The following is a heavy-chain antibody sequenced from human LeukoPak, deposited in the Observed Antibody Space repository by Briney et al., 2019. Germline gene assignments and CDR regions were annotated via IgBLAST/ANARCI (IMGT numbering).Heavy chain of an antibody. D-gene: IGHD3-3*01. J-gene: IGHJ4*02. CDR1: GFTFSGSW. CDR2: IKQDGSEK. V-gene: IGHV3-7*01. CDR3: ARDRTTIFGVVLDY. Sequence: GGSLRLSCTVSGFTFSGSWMSWVRQAPGRGLEWVANIKQDGSEKYYVDSVKGRFTISRDNAKKSLYLQINSLRAEDTAVYYCARDRTTIFGVVLDYWGQGTLVTVSS.